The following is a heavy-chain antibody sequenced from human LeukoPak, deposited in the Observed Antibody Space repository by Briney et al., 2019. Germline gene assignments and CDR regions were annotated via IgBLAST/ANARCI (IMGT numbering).Heavy chain of an antibody. D-gene: IGHD2-2*01. J-gene: IGHJ4*02. CDR2: IRSDGSIK. V-gene: IGHV3-30*02. CDR3: AKDLPAAYFDY. CDR1: GFTFSSCG. Sequence: GGSLRLSCAASGFTFSSCGMHWVRQAPGKGLEWVAFIRSDGSIKYYADSVKGRFTISRDNSKNTLYLQMSSLRPEDTAVYCCAKDLPAAYFDYWGQGTLVTVSS.